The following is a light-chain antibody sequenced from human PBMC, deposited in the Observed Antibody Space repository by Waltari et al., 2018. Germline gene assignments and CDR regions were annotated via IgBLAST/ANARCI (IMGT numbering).Light chain of an antibody. CDR3: SSYTTNTRF. Sequence: QSALTQPPSVSGSPGQSVTISCTGTNSDLDNYNRVSWYQQSPGTAPKLIIYDVHNRPSGVSDRFSGFKSGNTASLTISGLQAGDEADYYCSSYTTNTRFFGGGTKVTVL. CDR1: NSDLDNYNR. J-gene: IGLJ2*01. V-gene: IGLV2-18*02. CDR2: DVH.